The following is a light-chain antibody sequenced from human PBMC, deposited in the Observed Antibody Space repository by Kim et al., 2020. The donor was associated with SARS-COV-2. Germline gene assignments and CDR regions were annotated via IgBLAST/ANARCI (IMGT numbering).Light chain of an antibody. Sequence: GQSITCTCTGTSSVVGGYNYVAWYQQHPGKPPKLMIYDVSNRHSGVSNRFSGSKSGNTASLTISGLQAEDEADYYCSSYTSSSTLVFGTGTKVTVL. CDR3: SSYTSSSTLV. CDR2: DVS. V-gene: IGLV2-14*03. CDR1: SSVVGGYNY. J-gene: IGLJ1*01.